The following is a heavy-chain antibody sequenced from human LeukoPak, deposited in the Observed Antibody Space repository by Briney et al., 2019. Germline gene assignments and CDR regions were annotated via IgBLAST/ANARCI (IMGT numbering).Heavy chain of an antibody. J-gene: IGHJ4*02. CDR2: ISAYNGNT. V-gene: IGHV1-18*04. Sequence: ASVKVSCKASGYTFTGYYMHWVRQAPGQGLEWMGWISAYNGNTNYAQKLQGRVTMTTDTSTSTAYMELRSLSSDDTAVYYCAREWLAAREVDYWGQGTLVTVYS. D-gene: IGHD3-22*01. CDR3: AREWLAAREVDY. CDR1: GYTFTGYY.